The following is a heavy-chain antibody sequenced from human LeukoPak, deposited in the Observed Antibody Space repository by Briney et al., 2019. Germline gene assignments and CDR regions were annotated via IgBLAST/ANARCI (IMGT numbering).Heavy chain of an antibody. V-gene: IGHV3-23*01. CDR3: AKDPLYGGNFSPDDY. J-gene: IGHJ4*02. CDR2: ISGSGDST. CDR1: GFTFSSYA. Sequence: GGSLRLSCAASGFTFSSYAMSWVRQAPGKGLEWVSAISGSGDSTYYADSVKGRFTISRDNSKNTLYLQMNSLRAEDTAVYYCAKDPLYGGNFSPDDYWGQGTLVTVSS. D-gene: IGHD4-23*01.